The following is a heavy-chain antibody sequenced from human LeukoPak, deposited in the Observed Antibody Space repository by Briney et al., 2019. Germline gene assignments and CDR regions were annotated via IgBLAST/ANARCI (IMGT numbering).Heavy chain of an antibody. V-gene: IGHV4-61*01. CDR2: IYYSGST. D-gene: IGHD1-26*01. J-gene: IGHJ4*02. CDR3: ARDVGATPPYFDY. CDR1: GYSISSGYY. Sequence: SETLSLTCTVSGYSISSGYYWGWIRQPPGKGLEWIGYIYYSGSTNYNPSLKSRVTISVDTSKNQFSLKLSSVTAADTAVYYCARDVGATPPYFDYWGRGTLVTVSS.